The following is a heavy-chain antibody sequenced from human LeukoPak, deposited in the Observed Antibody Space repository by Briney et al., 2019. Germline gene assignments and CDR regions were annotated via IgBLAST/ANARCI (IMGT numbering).Heavy chain of an antibody. CDR2: ISHDGSAP. V-gene: IGHV3-30*03. D-gene: IGHD3-3*01. J-gene: IGHJ4*02. CDR3: ARERRGYYAEY. CDR1: GYPFSDHY. Sequence: PGGSLRLSCAVSGYPFSDHYIDWVRQAPGKGLEWVALISHDGSAPFYADSVKGRFIISKDSPQNTLYLQMNSLRPEDTAVYYCARERRGYYAEYWGQGTLVTVSS.